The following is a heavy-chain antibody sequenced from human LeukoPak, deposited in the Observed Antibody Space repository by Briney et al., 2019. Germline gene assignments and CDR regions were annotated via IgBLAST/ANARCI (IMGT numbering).Heavy chain of an antibody. CDR2: IIPIFSTA. CDR3: ARAGIAARGDNYYMDV. D-gene: IGHD6-13*01. J-gene: IGHJ6*03. V-gene: IGHV1-69*05. CDR1: GGTFSSYA. Sequence: SVKVSCKASGGTFSSYAISWVRQAPGQGLEWMGGIIPIFSTANYALKFQGRVTITTDKSTSTAYMELSSLRSEDTAVYYCARAGIAARGDNYYMDVWGKGTTVTVSS.